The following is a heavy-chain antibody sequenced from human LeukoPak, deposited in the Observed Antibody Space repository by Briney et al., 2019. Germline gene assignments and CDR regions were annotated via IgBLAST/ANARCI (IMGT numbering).Heavy chain of an antibody. Sequence: GASVKVSCKASGNTFSSYFIHWVRQAPGQGLEWMGIISPGGGSTTYAQELQGRVTMTRDTSTSTVYMELSSLRSEDTAVYHCGRVTFYAFDIWGQGTMVTVSS. D-gene: IGHD3-3*02. CDR1: GNTFSSYF. V-gene: IGHV1-46*01. CDR2: ISPGGGST. CDR3: GRVTFYAFDI. J-gene: IGHJ3*02.